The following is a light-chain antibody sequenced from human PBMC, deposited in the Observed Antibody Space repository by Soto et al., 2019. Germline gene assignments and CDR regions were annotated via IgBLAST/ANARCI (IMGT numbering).Light chain of an antibody. CDR1: QSVSSD. Sequence: IVLTQSPAALSLSPGERATLSCRASQSVSSDLAGYRQKPGQAPRLLIYDASNRATDIPARFSGSGSGPEFNLTISRLQSADFAIYYCQQYNTWPIALGQGTRLQIK. CDR2: DAS. V-gene: IGKV3-15*01. CDR3: QQYNTWPIA. J-gene: IGKJ5*01.